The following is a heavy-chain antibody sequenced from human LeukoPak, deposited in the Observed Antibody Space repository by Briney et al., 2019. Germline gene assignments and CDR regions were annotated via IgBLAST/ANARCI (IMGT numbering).Heavy chain of an antibody. CDR3: TRHFGSGRVDY. D-gene: IGHD3-10*01. CDR2: IHYSGST. CDR1: GGSISSSNYY. J-gene: IGHJ4*02. V-gene: IGHV4-39*01. Sequence: SETLSLTCTVSGGSISSSNYYWGWIRQPPGKGLEWIGSIHYSGSTYYNPSLKSRVTVSLDTSKNQFTVNLSSVTAADTAVYYCTRHFGSGRVDYWGQGTLVTVSS.